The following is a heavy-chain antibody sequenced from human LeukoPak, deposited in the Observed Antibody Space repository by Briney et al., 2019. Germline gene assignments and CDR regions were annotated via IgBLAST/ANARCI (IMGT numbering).Heavy chain of an antibody. CDR2: IYGTGTI. V-gene: IGHV4-4*07. CDR3: TRDSGTTGEVKFDP. Sequence: SETLSLTCTVSGGSISSYYWSWIRQPAGKGLEWIGRIYGTGTITYNPSLQSRVTMSVDTSKNEFSLKMSSVTAADTAVYYCTRDSGTTGEVKFDPWGQGTLVAVSS. J-gene: IGHJ5*02. D-gene: IGHD3-10*01. CDR1: GGSISSYY.